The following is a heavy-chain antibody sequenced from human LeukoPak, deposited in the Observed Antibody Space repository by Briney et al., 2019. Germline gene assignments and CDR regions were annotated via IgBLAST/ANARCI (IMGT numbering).Heavy chain of an antibody. CDR1: GGSFTGYY. D-gene: IGHD3-10*01. CDR3: ARGIDYYGSGSYYSFDY. J-gene: IGHJ4*02. V-gene: IGHV4-34*01. Sequence: SETLSLTCAVYGGSFTGYYWSWIRQPPGEGLEWIGEIHPNGRTNYNPSLKSRVTISVDTSKNQFSLKLSSVTAADTAVYYCARGIDYYGSGSYYSFDYWGQGTLVTVSS. CDR2: IHPNGRT.